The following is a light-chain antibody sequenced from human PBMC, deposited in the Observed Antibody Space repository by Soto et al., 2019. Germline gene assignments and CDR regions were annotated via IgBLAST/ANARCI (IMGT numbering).Light chain of an antibody. CDR2: SAS. CDR1: QSVTIY. Sequence: EIVLTQSPATLSVSPGERATLSCRASQSVTIYLAWYQQKPGQAPRLLIYSASTRATGIPARFSGSGSGTEFTLTTSSLPTEDFAVYYCQQYNNWPLTFGGGTKVEIK. CDR3: QQYNNWPLT. J-gene: IGKJ4*01. V-gene: IGKV3-15*01.